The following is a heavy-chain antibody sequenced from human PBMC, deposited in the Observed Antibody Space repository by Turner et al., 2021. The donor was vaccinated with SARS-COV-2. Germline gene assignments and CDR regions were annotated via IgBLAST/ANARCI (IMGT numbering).Heavy chain of an antibody. CDR3: ARRLVVQGTDDYSYYYGMDV. CDR2: IYYSGST. CDR1: GGSIYRSSYH. Sequence: QLQLQESGPGLVKPSETLSLTCSVSGGSIYRSSYHWGWIRQPPGKGLEWIGNIYYSGSTYYHPSLKSRVTISVDTSKNQFSLKLSSVTATDTAVYYCARRLVVQGTDDYSYYYGMDVWGQGTTVTVSS. V-gene: IGHV4-39*01. J-gene: IGHJ6*02. D-gene: IGHD3-22*01.